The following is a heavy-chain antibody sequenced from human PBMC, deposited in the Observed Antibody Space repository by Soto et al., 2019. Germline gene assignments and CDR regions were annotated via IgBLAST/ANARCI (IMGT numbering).Heavy chain of an antibody. CDR2: ISGGGGDST. Sequence: EVHLLESGGGLVQPGGSLTLSCAASGFTFSSYAMSWVRQAPGKGLEWVSAISGGGGDSTYYADSVKGRLIISKDSSKTTLYLQMSSLRAGDTAVYYCAKGRAIIGKGAFDMWGPGTMVTVSS. CDR3: AKGRAIIGKGAFDM. CDR1: GFTFSSYA. V-gene: IGHV3-23*01. J-gene: IGHJ3*02.